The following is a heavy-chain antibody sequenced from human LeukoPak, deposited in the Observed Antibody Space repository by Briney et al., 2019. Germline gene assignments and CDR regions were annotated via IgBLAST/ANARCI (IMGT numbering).Heavy chain of an antibody. V-gene: IGHV4-31*03. J-gene: IGHJ5*02. CDR1: GGSISSGGYY. D-gene: IGHD3-3*01. CDR3: ARRTIFGVVNS. CDR2: IYYSGST. Sequence: PSETLSLTCTVSGGSISSGGYYWSWIRQHPGKGLEWIGYIYYSGSTYYNPSLKSRVTISVDTSKNQFSLKLSPVTAADTAVYYCARRTIFGVVNSWGQGTLVTVSS.